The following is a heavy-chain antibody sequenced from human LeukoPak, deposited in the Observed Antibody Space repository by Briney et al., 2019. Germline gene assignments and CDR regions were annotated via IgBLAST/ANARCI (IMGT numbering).Heavy chain of an antibody. CDR2: INHSGST. Sequence: SETLSLTCAVYGGSFSCYYWSWIRQPPGKGLEWIGEINHSGSTNYNPSLKSRVTISVDTSKNQFSLKLSSVTAADTAVYYCARVQWLVPGYWGHGTLVTVSS. J-gene: IGHJ4*01. CDR3: ARVQWLVPGY. V-gene: IGHV4-34*01. CDR1: GGSFSCYY. D-gene: IGHD6-19*01.